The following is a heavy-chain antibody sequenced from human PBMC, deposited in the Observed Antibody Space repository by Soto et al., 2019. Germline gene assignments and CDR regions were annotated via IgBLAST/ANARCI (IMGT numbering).Heavy chain of an antibody. Sequence: PGGSLRLSCAASGFIFNTYAMHWVRQAPGKGLEWVALISYDGSNTYYADSVKGRFTISRDNSKNTLYLQMNSLRGEDTAVYYCARDANYDFWGPGTLVTVSS. CDR2: ISYDGSNT. CDR3: ARDANYDF. CDR1: GFIFNTYA. V-gene: IGHV3-30-3*01. J-gene: IGHJ4*01. D-gene: IGHD3-3*01.